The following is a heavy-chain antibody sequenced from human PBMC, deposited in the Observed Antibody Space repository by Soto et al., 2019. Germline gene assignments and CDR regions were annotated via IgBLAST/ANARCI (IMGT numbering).Heavy chain of an antibody. J-gene: IGHJ4*02. Sequence: QVQLVQSGAEVKKPGASVKVSCKASGYTFTSYGISWVRQAPGQGLEWMGWISAYNGNIKYAQKLQGSVTMTTDTSTSTAYMELRSLRTDDTAVDYWARDLAVGLVDYWGQGTLVTVSS. V-gene: IGHV1-18*01. CDR3: ARDLAVGLVDY. CDR2: ISAYNGNI. CDR1: GYTFTSYG. D-gene: IGHD6-19*01.